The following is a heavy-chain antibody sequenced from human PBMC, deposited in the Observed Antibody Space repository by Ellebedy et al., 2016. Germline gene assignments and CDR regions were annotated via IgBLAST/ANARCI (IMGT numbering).Heavy chain of an antibody. CDR1: GFTFSSYS. Sequence: GGSLRLXCAASGFTFSSYSMNWVRQAPGKGLEWVSSISSSSSYIYYADSVKGRFTISRDNSKNTMYLQMNSLRADDTAVYYCRQGHYADYWGQGTLVTVSS. CDR3: RQGHYADY. V-gene: IGHV3-21*04. J-gene: IGHJ4*02. CDR2: ISSSSSYI.